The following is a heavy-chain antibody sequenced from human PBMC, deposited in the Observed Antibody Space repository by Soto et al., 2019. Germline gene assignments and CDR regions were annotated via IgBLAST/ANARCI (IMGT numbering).Heavy chain of an antibody. Sequence: PGESLKISCKGSGYTFTSYWIGWVRQMPGKGLEWMGIIYPGDSATRYSPSFQGHVTISADKSISTAYLQWSSLKASDTAMYYCARRLYDTSGYYTYSFDYWGQGTMVTVSS. CDR2: IYPGDSAT. V-gene: IGHV5-51*01. CDR3: ARRLYDTSGYYTYSFDY. D-gene: IGHD3-22*01. J-gene: IGHJ4*02. CDR1: GYTFTSYW.